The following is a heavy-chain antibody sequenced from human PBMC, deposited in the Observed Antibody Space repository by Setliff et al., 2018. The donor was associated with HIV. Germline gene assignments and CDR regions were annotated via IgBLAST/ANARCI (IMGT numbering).Heavy chain of an antibody. CDR2: INPNNGGP. Sequence: GASVQVSCKASGYTFTGNYMHWVRQAPGQALEWMGWINPNNGGPNYAQKFQGRVTMTRATSISTAYMKLSRLRSDDTAVYYCARDYYDSSGYIFFPGLPDYWGQGTLVTVSS. J-gene: IGHJ4*02. CDR3: ARDYYDSSGYIFFPGLPDY. V-gene: IGHV1-2*02. CDR1: GYTFTGNY. D-gene: IGHD3-22*01.